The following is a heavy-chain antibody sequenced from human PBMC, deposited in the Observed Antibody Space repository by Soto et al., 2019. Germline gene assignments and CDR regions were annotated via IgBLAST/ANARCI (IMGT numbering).Heavy chain of an antibody. J-gene: IGHJ6*02. D-gene: IGHD3-10*01. CDR1: GGTFSSYA. CDR3: ASQGGRFGESKTFYYYYGMDV. Sequence: SVKVSCKASGGTFSSYAISWVRQAPGQGLEWTGGIIPIFGTANYAQKFQGRVTITADESTSTAYMELSSLRSEDTAVYYCASQGGRFGESKTFYYYYGMDVWGQGTTVTVSS. CDR2: IIPIFGTA. V-gene: IGHV1-69*13.